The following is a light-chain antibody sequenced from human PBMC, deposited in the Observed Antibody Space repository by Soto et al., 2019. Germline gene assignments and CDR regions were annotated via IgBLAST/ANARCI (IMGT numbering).Light chain of an antibody. CDR2: DAS. CDR3: QQRSTWWT. J-gene: IGKJ1*01. Sequence: ETVLTQSPATLSLSPGERATLSCRASQSVSSYLDWYQQKPGQAPRLLIHDASKRATGIPARFSGSGSGTDFPLTISSLEPEDFAVYYCQQRSTWWTFGQGTKVEIK. V-gene: IGKV3-11*01. CDR1: QSVSSY.